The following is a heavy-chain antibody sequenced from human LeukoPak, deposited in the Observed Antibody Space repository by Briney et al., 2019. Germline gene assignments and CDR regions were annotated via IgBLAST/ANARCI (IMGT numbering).Heavy chain of an antibody. D-gene: IGHD6-13*01. Sequence: GWSLTVSRSASGFTFSTYCMTWLRPAPGRGLEWVANIRQDGSEKYYVDSVKGRFTISRDNAKNSLYLQMNSLRAEDTAVYYCARERRIASWGQGTLVTVSS. V-gene: IGHV3-7*01. CDR2: IRQDGSEK. CDR3: ARERRIAS. CDR1: GFTFSTYC. J-gene: IGHJ5*02.